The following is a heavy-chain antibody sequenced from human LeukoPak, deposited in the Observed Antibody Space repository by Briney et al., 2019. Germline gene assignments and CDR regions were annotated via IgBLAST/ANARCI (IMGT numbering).Heavy chain of an antibody. CDR3: ARVHDTTGYYHYFDS. V-gene: IGHV3-30*04. CDR2: ISYHGSNE. Sequence: GGSLRLSCEASGFTFSTYPMHWVRQAPDKGLEWVAMISYHGSNEYYADSVKGRFTISRDSSKNTLYLQMNNPRVEDTAIYYCARVHDTTGYYHYFDSWGQGTLVTVSS. J-gene: IGHJ4*02. CDR1: GFTFSTYP. D-gene: IGHD3-9*01.